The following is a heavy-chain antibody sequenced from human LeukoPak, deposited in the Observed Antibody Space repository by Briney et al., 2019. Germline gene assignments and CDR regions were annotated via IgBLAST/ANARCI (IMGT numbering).Heavy chain of an antibody. CDR3: ARSYSVSYSMGY. CDR2: IFYSGST. J-gene: IGHJ4*02. Sequence: SETLSLTCTVSGGSTSSYYWSWIRQPPGKGLEWIGFIFYSGSTNYNPSLKSRVTISVDTSKNQFSLKLSSVTAADTALYYCARSYSVSYSMGYWGQGTLVTVSS. CDR1: GGSTSSYY. D-gene: IGHD1-26*01. V-gene: IGHV4-59*08.